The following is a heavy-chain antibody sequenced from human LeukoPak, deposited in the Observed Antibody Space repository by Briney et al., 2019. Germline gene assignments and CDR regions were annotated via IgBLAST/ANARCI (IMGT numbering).Heavy chain of an antibody. Sequence: GGALRLSCAASGFTVSSNYMSWVRQAPGKGLEWVSVIYSGGSTYYADSVKGRFTISRDNSKNTLYLQMNSLRAEDTAVYYCARETYSSSWYWGQGTLVTVSS. CDR3: ARETYSSSWY. V-gene: IGHV3-66*01. D-gene: IGHD6-13*01. CDR2: IYSGGST. J-gene: IGHJ4*02. CDR1: GFTVSSNY.